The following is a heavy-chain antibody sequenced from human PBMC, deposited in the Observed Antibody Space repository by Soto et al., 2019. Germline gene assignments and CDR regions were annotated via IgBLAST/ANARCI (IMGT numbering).Heavy chain of an antibody. Sequence: QITLKESGPTLVKPTQTLTLTCTFSGFSLSTSGVGVGWIRQPPGKALEWLALIYWDDDKRYSPSLKSRLTITKDPSXXQXVXXMTNMDPVDTATYYCAHDRLDRYYDSSGYAYYFDYWGQGTLVTVSS. CDR3: AHDRLDRYYDSSGYAYYFDY. CDR1: GFSLSTSGVG. V-gene: IGHV2-5*02. CDR2: IYWDDDK. D-gene: IGHD3-22*01. J-gene: IGHJ4*02.